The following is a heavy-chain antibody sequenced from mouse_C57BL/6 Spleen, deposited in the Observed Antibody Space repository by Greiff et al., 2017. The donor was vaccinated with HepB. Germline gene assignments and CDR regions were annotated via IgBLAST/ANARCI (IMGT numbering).Heavy chain of an antibody. D-gene: IGHD1-1*01. Sequence: QVQLQQPGTELVKPGASVKLSCKASGYTFTSYWMHWVKQRPGQGLEWIGNINPSNGGTNYNEKFKSKARLTVDKSSSTAYMQLSSLTSEDSAVYYCARWDYYGSSYWYFDVWGTGTTVTVSS. V-gene: IGHV1-53*01. J-gene: IGHJ1*03. CDR1: GYTFTSYW. CDR3: ARWDYYGSSYWYFDV. CDR2: INPSNGGT.